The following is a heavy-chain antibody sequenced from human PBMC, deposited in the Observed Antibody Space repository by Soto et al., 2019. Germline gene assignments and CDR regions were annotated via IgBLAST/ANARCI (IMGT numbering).Heavy chain of an antibody. Sequence: SETLSLTCTVSGGSISSGGYYWSWIRQHPGKGLEWIGYIYYSGSTYYNPSLKSRVTISVDTSKNQFSLKLSSVTAADTAVHYCARVGTYYDILTGYSDSDYYYYYYTDVWGKGTTVTVSS. D-gene: IGHD3-9*01. CDR2: IYYSGST. V-gene: IGHV4-31*03. CDR3: ARVGTYYDILTGYSDSDYYYYYYTDV. J-gene: IGHJ6*03. CDR1: GGSISSGGYY.